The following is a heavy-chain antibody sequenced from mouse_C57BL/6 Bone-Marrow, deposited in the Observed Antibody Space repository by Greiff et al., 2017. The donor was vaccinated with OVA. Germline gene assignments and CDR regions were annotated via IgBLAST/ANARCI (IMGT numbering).Heavy chain of an antibody. CDR3: TRDPYRSWFAY. Sequence: EVQGVESGEGLVKPVGSLKLSCAASGFTFSSYAMSWVRQTPEKRLEWVAYISSGGDYIYYADTVKGRFTISRDNARNTLYLQMSSLKSEDTAMYYCTRDPYRSWFAYWGQGTLVTVSA. J-gene: IGHJ3*01. V-gene: IGHV5-9-1*02. CDR1: GFTFSSYA. D-gene: IGHD2-10*01. CDR2: ISSGGDYI.